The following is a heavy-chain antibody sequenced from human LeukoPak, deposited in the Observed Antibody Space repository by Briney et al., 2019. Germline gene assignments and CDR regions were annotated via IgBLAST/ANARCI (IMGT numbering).Heavy chain of an antibody. Sequence: PSETLSLTCTVSGGSISGYYWSWIRQPPGKGLEWIGYIYYSGSANYNPSLKSRVTISVDTSKNQFSLKLSSVTAADTAVYYCARGTMMVCPWDQGTLVTVSS. V-gene: IGHV4-59*01. D-gene: IGHD3-22*01. CDR1: GGSISGYY. J-gene: IGHJ5*02. CDR2: IYYSGSA. CDR3: ARGTMMVCP.